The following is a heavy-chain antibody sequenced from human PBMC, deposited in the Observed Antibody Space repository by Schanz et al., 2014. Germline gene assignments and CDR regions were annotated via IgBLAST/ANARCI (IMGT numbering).Heavy chain of an antibody. CDR1: GYTFTGYF. CDR3: ARESVSRTRLFDP. CDR2: INPKSGGT. Sequence: QVQLVQSGAEVKKPGASVKVSCKASGYTFTGYFMHWVRQAPGQGLEWVGRINPKSGGTNHAQKFQGRVTMTKDTSINTVYMELSTLTSDDTAVYYCARESVSRTRLFDPWGQGTLVTVSS. V-gene: IGHV1-2*06. J-gene: IGHJ5*02. D-gene: IGHD3-3*01.